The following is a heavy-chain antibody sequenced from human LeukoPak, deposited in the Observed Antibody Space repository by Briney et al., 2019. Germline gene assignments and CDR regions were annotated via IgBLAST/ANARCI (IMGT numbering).Heavy chain of an antibody. V-gene: IGHV3-43D*03. CDR3: AKDTRSSCLDCYYYMDV. CDR1: GFTFDDYA. Sequence: GGSLRLSCAASGFTFDDYAMHWVRQAPGKGLEWVSLISWDGGSTYYADSVKGRFTISRDNSKNSLYLQMNSLRAEDTALYYCAKDTRSSCLDCYYYMDVWGKGTTVTVSS. D-gene: IGHD6-13*01. CDR2: ISWDGGST. J-gene: IGHJ6*03.